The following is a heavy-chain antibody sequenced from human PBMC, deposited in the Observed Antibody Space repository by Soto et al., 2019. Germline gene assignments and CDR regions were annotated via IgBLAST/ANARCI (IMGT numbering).Heavy chain of an antibody. J-gene: IGHJ4*01. D-gene: IGHD6-19*01. Sequence: SETLSLTCGVYGGSFSGHYWSWIRQAPGKGLEWIGEINHDGSTNYNPSLKRRVSISVDTSKNQFSLKLTSVTAADTAVYYCARVHVMVVAGSTFDYWGHGTLVTVSS. V-gene: IGHV4-34*01. CDR2: INHDGST. CDR3: ARVHVMVVAGSTFDY. CDR1: GGSFSGHY.